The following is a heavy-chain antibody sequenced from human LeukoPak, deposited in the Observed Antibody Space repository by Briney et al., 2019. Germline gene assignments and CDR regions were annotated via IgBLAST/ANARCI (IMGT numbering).Heavy chain of an antibody. J-gene: IGHJ4*02. CDR3: ARDVSSGWYWPWDY. CDR2: ISSSSSYI. V-gene: IGHV3-21*01. D-gene: IGHD6-19*01. CDR1: GFTFSSYS. Sequence: GGSLRLSCAASGFTFSSYSMNWVRQAPGKGLEWVSPISSSSSYIYYADSVKGRFTISRDNAKNSLYLQMNSLRAEDTAVYYCARDVSSGWYWPWDYWGQGTLVTVSS.